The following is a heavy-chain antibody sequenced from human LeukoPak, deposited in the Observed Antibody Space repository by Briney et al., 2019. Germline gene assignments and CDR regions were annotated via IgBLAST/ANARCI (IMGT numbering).Heavy chain of an antibody. V-gene: IGHV1-8*03. CDR3: ARVLYGGTSPLNY. J-gene: IGHJ4*02. CDR2: MNPNSGNT. CDR1: GYTFTSYD. Sequence: GASVKVSCKAFGYTFTSYDINWVRQATGQGLEWMGWMNPNSGNTGFAQKFQGRVTITRNTSISTAYMELSSLRSEDTAVYYCARVLYGGTSPLNYWGQGTLVTVSS. D-gene: IGHD4-23*01.